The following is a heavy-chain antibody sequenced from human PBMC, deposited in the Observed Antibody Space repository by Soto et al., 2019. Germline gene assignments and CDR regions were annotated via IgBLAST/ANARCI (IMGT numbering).Heavy chain of an antibody. CDR1: GFTFSSYG. Sequence: GGSLRLSCAASGFTFSSYGMHWVRQAPGKGLEWVAVIWYDGSNKYYADSVKGRFTISRDNSKNTLYLQMNSLRAEDTAVYYCARDGVATMLHYYYGMDVWGQGTTVTVSS. CDR2: IWYDGSNK. V-gene: IGHV3-33*01. J-gene: IGHJ6*02. D-gene: IGHD5-12*01. CDR3: ARDGVATMLHYYYGMDV.